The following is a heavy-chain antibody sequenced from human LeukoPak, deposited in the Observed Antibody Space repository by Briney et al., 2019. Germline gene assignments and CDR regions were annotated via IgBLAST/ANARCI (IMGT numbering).Heavy chain of an antibody. CDR1: GGSFSGYY. Sequence: PSKTLSLTCAVYGGSFSGYYWSWIRQPPGKGLEWIGEINHSGSTNCNPSLKSRVTISVDTSKNQFSLKLSSVTAADTAVYYCARGSRRGAAAGTGGFDPWGQGTLVTVSS. D-gene: IGHD6-13*01. CDR2: INHSGST. CDR3: ARGSRRGAAAGTGGFDP. J-gene: IGHJ5*02. V-gene: IGHV4-34*01.